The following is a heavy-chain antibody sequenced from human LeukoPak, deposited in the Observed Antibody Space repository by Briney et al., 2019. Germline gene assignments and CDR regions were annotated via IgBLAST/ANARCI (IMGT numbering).Heavy chain of an antibody. CDR1: GFTFSSYS. CDR2: ITSSSSYT. CDR3: AREYSSSSNYYGMDV. J-gene: IGHJ6*02. D-gene: IGHD6-6*01. Sequence: GGSLRLSCAASGFTFSSYSMNWVRQAPGKVLEWVSSITSSSSYTYYADSVRGRFTISRDNAKNSLYLQMSSPRVEDTAVYYCAREYSSSSNYYGMDVWGQGTAVTVSS. V-gene: IGHV3-21*01.